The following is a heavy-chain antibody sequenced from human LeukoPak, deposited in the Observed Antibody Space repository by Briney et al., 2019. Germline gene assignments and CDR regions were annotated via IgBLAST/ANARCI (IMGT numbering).Heavy chain of an antibody. Sequence: NPSETLSLTCTVSGGSISSSSYYWGWIRQPPGKGLEWIGSIYYSGSTYYNPSLKSRVTISVDTSKNQFSLKLSSVTAADTAVYYCARGVVPAAMPVGAFDIWGQGTMVTVSS. J-gene: IGHJ3*02. CDR3: ARGVVPAAMPVGAFDI. CDR1: GGSISSSSYY. D-gene: IGHD2-2*01. CDR2: IYYSGST. V-gene: IGHV4-39*07.